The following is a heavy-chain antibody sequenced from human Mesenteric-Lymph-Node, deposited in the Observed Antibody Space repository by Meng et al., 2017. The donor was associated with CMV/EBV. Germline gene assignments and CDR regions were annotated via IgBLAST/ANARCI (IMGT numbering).Heavy chain of an antibody. Sequence: GGSLRLSCAASGFTVSSNYMSWVRQAPGKGLEWVSVIYSGGSTYYADSVKGRFTISRDNAKNTLSLQMNSLRAEDTAVYYCAREDFEVVPAAYSYSWYYGMDVWGQGTTVTVSS. CDR1: GFTVSSNY. D-gene: IGHD2-2*01. V-gene: IGHV3-53*01. CDR3: AREDFEVVPAAYSYSWYYGMDV. CDR2: IYSGGST. J-gene: IGHJ6*02.